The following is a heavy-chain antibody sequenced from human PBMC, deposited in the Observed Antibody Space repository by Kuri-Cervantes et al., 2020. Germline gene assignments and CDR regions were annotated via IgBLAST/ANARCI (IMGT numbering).Heavy chain of an antibody. CDR3: AKDPTYYYGSSGYSL. CDR2: IKQDGSGK. D-gene: IGHD3-22*01. J-gene: IGHJ4*02. CDR1: GFTFSSYC. V-gene: IGHV3-7*01. Sequence: GESLKISCAASGFTFSSYCMSWVRQAPGKGLEWVADIKQDGSGKYYVDSVKGRFTISRDNAKNSLYLQMNSLRAEDTAVYYCAKDPTYYYGSSGYSLWGQGTLVTVSS.